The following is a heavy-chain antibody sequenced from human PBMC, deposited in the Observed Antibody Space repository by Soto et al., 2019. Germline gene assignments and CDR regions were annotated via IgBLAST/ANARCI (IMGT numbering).Heavy chain of an antibody. J-gene: IGHJ1*01. Sequence: EVQLVESGGGLVQPGRSLRLSCAASGFTFDDYAMHWVRQVPGKGLEWVSGINWNSGSIGYGDSVKGRFAISRDNAKNSLHLQMNSLSAEDTAFYYCVKDESINWYSGHFRHWGQGTQVTVSS. CDR3: VKDESINWYSGHFRH. V-gene: IGHV3-9*01. D-gene: IGHD6-13*01. CDR1: GFTFDDYA. CDR2: INWNSGSI.